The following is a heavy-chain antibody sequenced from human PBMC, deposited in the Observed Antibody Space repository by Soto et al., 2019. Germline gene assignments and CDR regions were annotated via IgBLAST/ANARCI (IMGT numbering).Heavy chain of an antibody. CDR3: ARENSVDGSRAFDY. Sequence: QVQLVESGGGVVQPGRSLRLSCAASGFTFSSYGMHWVRQAPGKGLEWVAVIWYDGSNKYYADSVKGRFTISRDNSKNTLYLQLHSPRAEHTAVYYCARENSVDGSRAFDYWGQGTLVTVSS. D-gene: IGHD6-19*01. CDR1: GFTFSSYG. V-gene: IGHV3-33*01. J-gene: IGHJ4*02. CDR2: IWYDGSNK.